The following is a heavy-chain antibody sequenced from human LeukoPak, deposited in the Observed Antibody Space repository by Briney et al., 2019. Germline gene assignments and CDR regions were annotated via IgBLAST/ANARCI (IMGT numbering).Heavy chain of an antibody. J-gene: IGHJ4*02. CDR3: AKAGGDYYQRLDY. D-gene: IGHD4-17*01. CDR1: GFTFSTFA. V-gene: IGHV3-23*01. CDR2: IRGRDGTT. Sequence: GGSLRLSCAASGFTFSTFAMSWVRQAPGKGLEWVSGIRGRDGTTHYADSVKGRFTISRDSSKNTLYVQMNSLRAADTAVYYCAKAGGDYYQRLDYWGQGTLVTVSS.